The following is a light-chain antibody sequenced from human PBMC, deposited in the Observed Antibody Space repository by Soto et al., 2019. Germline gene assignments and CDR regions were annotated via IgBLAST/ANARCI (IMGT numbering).Light chain of an antibody. CDR1: SSDVGRYNY. CDR2: EVS. J-gene: IGLJ3*02. CDR3: TSFTSSSTWV. V-gene: IGLV2-8*01. Sequence: QSALTQPPSASGSLGQSVTIPCTGTSSDVGRYNYVSWYQQHPGKVPKLLIYEVSNRPSGVPDRFSGSKSGYTASLTISELQAEDEADYYCTSFTSSSTWVFGGGTKLTVL.